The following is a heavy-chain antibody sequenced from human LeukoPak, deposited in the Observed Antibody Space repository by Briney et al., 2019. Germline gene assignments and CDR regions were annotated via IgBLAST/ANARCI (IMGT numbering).Heavy chain of an antibody. CDR3: ARVGRGDGYNYDY. D-gene: IGHD5-24*01. Sequence: ASVKVSCKASGYTFTGYYMHWVRQAPGHGVEWMGRINTNSGGTKYAQKFQGRVTMHRETSISTAYMELSRLRSDDTAVYYCARVGRGDGYNYDYWGQGTLVTVSS. V-gene: IGHV1-2*06. CDR2: INTNSGGT. J-gene: IGHJ4*02. CDR1: GYTFTGYY.